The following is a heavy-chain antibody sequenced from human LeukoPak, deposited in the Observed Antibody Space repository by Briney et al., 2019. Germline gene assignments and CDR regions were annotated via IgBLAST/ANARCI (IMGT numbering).Heavy chain of an antibody. D-gene: IGHD1-26*01. J-gene: IGHJ4*02. Sequence: SVKVSCKASGGTFSSYAISWVRQAPGQGLEWMGGIIPIFGTANYAQKFQGRVTITADESTSTAYMELSSLRSEDTAVYYCARLQSGSYHYLRGFDYWGQGTLVTVSS. CDR3: ARLQSGSYHYLRGFDY. V-gene: IGHV1-69*13. CDR1: GGTFSSYA. CDR2: IIPIFGTA.